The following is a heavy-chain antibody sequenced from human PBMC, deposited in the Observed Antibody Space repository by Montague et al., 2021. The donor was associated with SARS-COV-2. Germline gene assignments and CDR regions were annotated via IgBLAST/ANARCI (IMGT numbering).Heavy chain of an antibody. J-gene: IGHJ4*02. CDR3: VREKYYFDDSGSK. CDR1: GVSISSGSYY. Sequence: SETLSLTCSVSGVSISSGSYYWSWVRQPPGKGLEWIGYVYHTGSTNYNPSLKSRVTLSIDTSKNQFSLNLTSVTAANTAVYYCVREKYYFDDSGSKWCQGTPVT. V-gene: IGHV4-61*01. D-gene: IGHD3-22*01. CDR2: VYHTGST.